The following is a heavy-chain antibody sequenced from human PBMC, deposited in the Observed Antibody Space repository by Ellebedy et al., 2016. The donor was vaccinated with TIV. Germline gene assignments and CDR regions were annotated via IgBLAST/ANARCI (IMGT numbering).Heavy chain of an antibody. Sequence: AASVKVSCKASGGTFSSYAITWVRQAPGQGLEWMGGIIPIFDTPSYAQKFQGRVTITADESTTTTYMELSSLRSEDTAVYYCARGVSNLTNYWFLDLWGRGTLVTVSS. V-gene: IGHV1-69*13. J-gene: IGHJ2*01. CDR3: ARGVSNLTNYWFLDL. D-gene: IGHD1-7*01. CDR2: IIPIFDTP. CDR1: GGTFSSYA.